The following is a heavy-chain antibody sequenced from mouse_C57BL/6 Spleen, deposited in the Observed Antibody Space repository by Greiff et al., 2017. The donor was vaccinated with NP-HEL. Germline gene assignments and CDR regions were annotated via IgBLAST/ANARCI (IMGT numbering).Heavy chain of an antibody. CDR3: ARDDYGSSRFFYYAMDY. CDR2: IDPEDGET. V-gene: IGHV14-2*01. CDR1: GFNIKDYY. J-gene: IGHJ4*01. Sequence: EVQLQQSGAELVKPGASVKLSCTASGFNIKDYYMHWVKQRTEQGLEWIGRIDPEDGETKYAPKFQGKATIKADTYSNTAYLQLSSLTSEDTAVYYCARDDYGSSRFFYYAMDYWGQGTSVTVSS. D-gene: IGHD1-1*01.